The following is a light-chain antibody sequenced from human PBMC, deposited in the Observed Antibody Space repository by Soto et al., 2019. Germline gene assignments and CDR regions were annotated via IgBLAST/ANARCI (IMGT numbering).Light chain of an antibody. V-gene: IGLV2-14*01. J-gene: IGLJ1*01. CDR2: EVS. Sequence: QSPLTQPASVSGTPGQSITISCTGTSSDVGGYNYVSWYQQHPGKAPKLMIYEVSNRPSGVSNRFSGSKSGNTASLTISGLQAEDEADYYCSSYTSSSIDYVFGTGTKLTV. CDR3: SSYTSSSIDYV. CDR1: SSDVGGYNY.